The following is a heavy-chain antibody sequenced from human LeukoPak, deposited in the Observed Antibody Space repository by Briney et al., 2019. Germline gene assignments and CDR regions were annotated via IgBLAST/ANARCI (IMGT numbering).Heavy chain of an antibody. V-gene: IGHV4-59*12. Sequence: SETLSLTCTVSGGSITSYYWSWIRQPPGKGLEWIGYISYSGSTNYNPSLKSRVTMSLDTSKNQFSLKLSSVTAADTAVYYCARDDVDTPPFDYLGQGTLVIVSS. CDR1: GGSITSYY. CDR2: ISYSGST. CDR3: ARDDVDTPPFDY. J-gene: IGHJ4*02. D-gene: IGHD5-18*01.